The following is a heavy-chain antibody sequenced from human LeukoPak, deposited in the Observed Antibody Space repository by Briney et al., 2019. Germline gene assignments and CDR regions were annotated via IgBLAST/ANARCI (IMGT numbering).Heavy chain of an antibody. CDR3: ARHNSYGSTYNWFDP. CDR1: GGSISSSSYY. J-gene: IGHJ5*02. D-gene: IGHD5-18*01. CDR2: IYYSGST. Sequence: SETLSLTCTVSGGSISSSSYYWGWIRQPPGKGLEWLGTIYYSGSTFYNPSLKSRVTISVDTSKNQYSLNLTSVTAADTAVYYCARHNSYGSTYNWFDPWGQGTLVTVSS. V-gene: IGHV4-39*01.